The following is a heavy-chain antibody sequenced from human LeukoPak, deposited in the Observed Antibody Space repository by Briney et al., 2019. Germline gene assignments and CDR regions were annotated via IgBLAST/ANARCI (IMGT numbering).Heavy chain of an antibody. Sequence: SETLSLTCTVSVGSISGSSTYYWGWIRQPPGMALEWIGVIHYSGSTFYGPSFKSRVTISVDTSKNQFSLKLSSVTAADTAVYYCARWTGYNSGSYYNSYYWGQGTLVTVSS. CDR2: IHYSGST. V-gene: IGHV4-39*01. CDR3: ARWTGYNSGSYYNSYY. D-gene: IGHD3-10*01. J-gene: IGHJ4*02. CDR1: VGSISGSSTYY.